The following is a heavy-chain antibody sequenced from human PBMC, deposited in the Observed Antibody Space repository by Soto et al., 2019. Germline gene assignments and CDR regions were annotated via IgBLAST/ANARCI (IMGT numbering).Heavy chain of an antibody. CDR1: GSSISSGGYY. Sequence: PSETLSLTCTVSGSSISSGGYYWSWIRQHPGKGLEWIGYIYYSGSTYYNPSLKSRVTISVDTSKNQFSLKLSSVTAADTAVYYCARARNPTYYYDSSGYSLDYWGQGTLVTVSS. V-gene: IGHV4-31*03. J-gene: IGHJ4*02. CDR3: ARARNPTYYYDSSGYSLDY. CDR2: IYYSGST. D-gene: IGHD3-22*01.